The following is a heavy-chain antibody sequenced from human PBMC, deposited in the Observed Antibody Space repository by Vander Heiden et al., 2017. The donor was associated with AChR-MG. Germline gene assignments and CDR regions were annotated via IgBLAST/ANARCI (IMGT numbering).Heavy chain of an antibody. V-gene: IGHV3-30-3*01. CDR1: GFTFSSYA. CDR3: ASRADDGR. CDR2: ISYDGSNK. D-gene: IGHD4-17*01. J-gene: IGHJ4*02. Sequence: QVQLVESGGGVVQPGRSLRLSCAASGFTFSSYAMHGVRQAPGKGLEWVAVISYDGSNKYYADSVKGRFTISRDNSKNTLYLQMNSLRAEDTAVYYCASRADDGRWGQGTLVTVSS.